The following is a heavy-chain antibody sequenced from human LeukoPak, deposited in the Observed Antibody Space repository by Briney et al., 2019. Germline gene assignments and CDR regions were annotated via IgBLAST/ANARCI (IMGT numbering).Heavy chain of an antibody. J-gene: IGHJ6*03. V-gene: IGHV4-59*12. CDR3: ARGVRIRYYDFWVGYYYYYMDV. Sequence: SETLSLTCTVSGGSISSYYWSWIRQPPGKGLEWLGNIYYSGSTNYNPSLKSRVTISVDTSKNQFSLKLSSVTAADTAVYYCARGVRIRYYDFWVGYYYYYMDVWGKGTTVTVSS. D-gene: IGHD3-3*01. CDR2: IYYSGST. CDR1: GGSISSYY.